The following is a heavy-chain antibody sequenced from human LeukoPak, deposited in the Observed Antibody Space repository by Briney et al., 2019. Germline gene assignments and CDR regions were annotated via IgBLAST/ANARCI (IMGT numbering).Heavy chain of an antibody. V-gene: IGHV1-18*03. CDR1: GYTFTTYG. J-gene: IGHJ4*02. CDR3: AREGRWAFDY. Sequence: ASVKVSCKTSGYTFTTYGILWVRQAPGQGLEWMGWISGYNGNTNFARKLQGRVTMTTDTSTSTAYMELRSLRSENMAVYYCAREGRWAFDYWGQGTLVTVSS. D-gene: IGHD6-13*01. CDR2: ISGYNGNT.